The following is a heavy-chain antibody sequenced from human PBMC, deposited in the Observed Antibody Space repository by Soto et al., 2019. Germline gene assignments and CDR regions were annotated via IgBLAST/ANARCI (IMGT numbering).Heavy chain of an antibody. Sequence: SSETLSLTCTVSGDSITSSNYYWSWIRQPPGKGLECFGCIYYSGSTYYNPSLKSRVIISVDTSKNQFSLRLSSVTAADTAVYYCARVSNGRPYYYAMDVWGQGTKVT. D-gene: IGHD1-1*01. J-gene: IGHJ6*02. CDR1: GDSITSSNYY. CDR3: ARVSNGRPYYYAMDV. CDR2: IYYSGST. V-gene: IGHV4-30-4*01.